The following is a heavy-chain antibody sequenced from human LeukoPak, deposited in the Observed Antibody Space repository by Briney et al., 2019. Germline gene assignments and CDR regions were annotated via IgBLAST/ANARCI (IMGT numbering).Heavy chain of an antibody. CDR2: IYYSGST. V-gene: IGHV4-59*11. J-gene: IGHJ3*02. D-gene: IGHD6-6*01. Sequence: PSETLSLTCTVSGGPISRHYWSWIRQPPGKGLEWIGYIYYSGSTNYSPSLKSRVTISVDTSKNQFSLKLNSVTAADTAVYYCARDREAQLVLFAFDIWGQGTMVTVSS. CDR3: ARDREAQLVLFAFDI. CDR1: GGPISRHY.